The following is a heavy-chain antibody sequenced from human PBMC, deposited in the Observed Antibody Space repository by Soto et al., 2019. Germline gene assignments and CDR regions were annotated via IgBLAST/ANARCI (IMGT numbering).Heavy chain of an antibody. CDR1: GGTFTTYT. D-gene: IGHD7-27*01. V-gene: IGHV1-69*01. CDR2: IIPIFGAS. Sequence: QVQLVQSGPEVKKPGSSVKVSCKSSGGTFTTYTFSWVRQAPGQGLEWMAGIIPIFGASKSAQKYQDRVGITSDESTRPIYLELSSLRSDDTAVYYCARDGDGNSLAYWGQGTLVTVSS. CDR3: ARDGDGNSLAY. J-gene: IGHJ4*02.